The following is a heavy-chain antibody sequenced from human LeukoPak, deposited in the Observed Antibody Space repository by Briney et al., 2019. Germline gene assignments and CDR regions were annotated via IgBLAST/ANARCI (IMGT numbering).Heavy chain of an antibody. CDR2: FSTSSGTI. Sequence: GGPQRLSCAASGFTFSSYSMNWVRQAPGEGLEWISYFSTSSGTISYADSVKGRFTISRDNAKNSLYLQMNSLRAEDTAVYYCARDSMYAFDIWGQGTMVTVSS. D-gene: IGHD2-2*01. CDR1: GFTFSSYS. V-gene: IGHV3-48*01. J-gene: IGHJ3*02. CDR3: ARDSMYAFDI.